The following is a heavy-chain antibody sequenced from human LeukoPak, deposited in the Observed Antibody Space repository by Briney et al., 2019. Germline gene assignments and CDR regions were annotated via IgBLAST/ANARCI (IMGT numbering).Heavy chain of an antibody. CDR1: GFSFSTYA. Sequence: PGGSLRLSCAASGFSFSTYAMSWVRQAPGKGLEWVSAISGNAISTYYADSVKGRFTISRDNSKNTVYLQMNSLRAEDTAVYYCAKVGPGCNSTSCYPGYWGQGTLVTVSS. CDR3: AKVGPGCNSTSCYPGY. J-gene: IGHJ4*02. CDR2: ISGNAIST. V-gene: IGHV3-23*01. D-gene: IGHD2-2*01.